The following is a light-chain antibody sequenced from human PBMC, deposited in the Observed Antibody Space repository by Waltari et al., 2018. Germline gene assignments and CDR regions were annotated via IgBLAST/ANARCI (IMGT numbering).Light chain of an antibody. CDR1: QSILTW. V-gene: IGKV1-5*03. Sequence: IQMTQSPSTLSASVGDRVSITCRDSQSILTWLAWYQQKPGKAPKLLIYKASNLQSGGPSRFSGSGSGTEFTLTISSLQPDDFATYYCQQYSTHYTFGQGTKVE. J-gene: IGKJ2*01. CDR2: KAS. CDR3: QQYSTHYT.